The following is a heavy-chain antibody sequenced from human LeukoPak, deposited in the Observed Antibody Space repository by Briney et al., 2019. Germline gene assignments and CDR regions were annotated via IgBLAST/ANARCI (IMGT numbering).Heavy chain of an antibody. D-gene: IGHD3-3*02. Sequence: SQTLSLTCNVSGGSISSGSYYWSWIRQPAGKGLEWIGRIYTSGSTNYNPSLKSRVTISVDTSKNQFSLKLSSVTAADTAVYYCARVSKVYFDYWGQGTLVTVSS. J-gene: IGHJ4*02. V-gene: IGHV4-61*02. CDR3: ARVSKVYFDY. CDR2: IYTSGST. CDR1: GGSISSGSYY.